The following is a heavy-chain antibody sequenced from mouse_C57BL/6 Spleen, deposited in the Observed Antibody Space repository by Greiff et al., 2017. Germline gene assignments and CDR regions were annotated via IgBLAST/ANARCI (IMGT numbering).Heavy chain of an antibody. CDR1: GYTFTSYW. CDR2: IHPNSGST. CDR3: ARGSTMVTTGVDY. D-gene: IGHD2-2*01. V-gene: IGHV1-64*01. J-gene: IGHJ2*01. Sequence: QVQLQQPGAELVKPGASVKLSCKASGYTFTSYWMHWVKQRPGQGLEWIGMIHPNSGSTNYNEKFKSKATLTVDKSSSTAYMQLSSLTSEDSAVYYCARGSTMVTTGVDYGGQGTTLTVSS.